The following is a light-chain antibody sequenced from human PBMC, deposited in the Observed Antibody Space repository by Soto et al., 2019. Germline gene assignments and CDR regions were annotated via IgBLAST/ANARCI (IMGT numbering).Light chain of an antibody. CDR2: DAS. J-gene: IGKJ2*01. Sequence: EVVLTQSPPTLSLSPGERATLSCRASQSVDSYLAWYQQKLGQAPRLLIYDASNRATGIPGRFSGSGSGTDFTLTISSLAPEDFAVYYCQQRGTFGQGTKVEIK. V-gene: IGKV3-11*01. CDR1: QSVDSY. CDR3: QQRGT.